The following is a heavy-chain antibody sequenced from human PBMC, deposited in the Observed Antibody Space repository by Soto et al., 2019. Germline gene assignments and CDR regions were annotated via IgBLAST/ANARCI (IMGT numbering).Heavy chain of an antibody. Sequence: PSETLSLTCAVYGGSFSGYFWDWIRQPPDKGPEWIGDINHSGSTNYNPSLKSRVTISIDTSKNQFSLTLSSLTAADTAVYYCARLEGLATISYYFDFWGQGTLVTVSS. CDR3: ARLEGLATISYYFDF. V-gene: IGHV4-34*01. CDR1: GGSFSGYF. CDR2: INHSGST. D-gene: IGHD3-9*01. J-gene: IGHJ4*02.